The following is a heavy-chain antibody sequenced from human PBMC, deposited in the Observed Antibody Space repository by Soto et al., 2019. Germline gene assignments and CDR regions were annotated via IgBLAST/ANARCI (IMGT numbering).Heavy chain of an antibody. V-gene: IGHV3-15*07. J-gene: IGHJ6*02. CDR2: IKSKTDGGTT. CDR1: GFTFSNAW. D-gene: IGHD6-19*01. CDR3: TTTPLGSSGWPINYYYGMDV. Sequence: GGSLRLSCAASGFTFSNAWMNWVRQAPGKGLEWVGRIKSKTDGGTTDYAAPVKGRFTISRDDSKNTLYLQMNSLKTEDTAVYYCTTTPLGSSGWPINYYYGMDVWGQGTTVTVSS.